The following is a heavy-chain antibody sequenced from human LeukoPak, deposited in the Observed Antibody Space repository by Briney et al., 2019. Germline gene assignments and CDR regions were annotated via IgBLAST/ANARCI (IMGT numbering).Heavy chain of an antibody. D-gene: IGHD3-22*01. J-gene: IGHJ4*02. CDR2: IKQDGSEK. CDR1: GFTFSSYW. CDR3: AREGIGYYDSSGNSDY. V-gene: IGHV3-7*01. Sequence: GGSLRLSCAASGFTFSSYWMSWVRQAPGKGLEWVANIKQDGSEKYYVDSVKGRFTISRDNAKNSLYLQMNSLRAEDTAVYYCAREGIGYYDSSGNSDYWGQGTLVTVSS.